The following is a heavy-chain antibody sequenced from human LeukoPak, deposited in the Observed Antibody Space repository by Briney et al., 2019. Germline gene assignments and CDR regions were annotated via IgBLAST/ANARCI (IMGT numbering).Heavy chain of an antibody. Sequence: ASVKVSCKASGYTFTSYGISWVRQAPGQGLEWMGWISGYNGNTNYAQKLQGRVTMTTDTSTSTAYMELRSLRSDDTAVYYCARAPTSDYVWGSYRYYYYYYMDVWGKGTTVTVSS. D-gene: IGHD3-16*02. CDR3: ARAPTSDYVWGSYRYYYYYYMDV. V-gene: IGHV1-18*01. CDR1: GYTFTSYG. CDR2: ISGYNGNT. J-gene: IGHJ6*03.